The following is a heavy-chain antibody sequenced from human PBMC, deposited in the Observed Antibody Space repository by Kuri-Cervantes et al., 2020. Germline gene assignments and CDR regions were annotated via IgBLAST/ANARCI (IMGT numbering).Heavy chain of an antibody. CDR2: ISYDGSNK. V-gene: IGHV3-30*18. D-gene: IGHD4-17*01. CDR1: GFTFSSYW. CDR3: AKDARSTVTTSGNYYYYYGMDV. Sequence: GGSLRLSCAASGFTFSSYWMSWVRQAPGKGLEWVAVISYDGSNKYYADSVKGRFTISRDNSKNTLYLQMNSLRAEDTAVYYCAKDARSTVTTSGNYYYYYGMDVWGQGTTVTDSS. J-gene: IGHJ6*02.